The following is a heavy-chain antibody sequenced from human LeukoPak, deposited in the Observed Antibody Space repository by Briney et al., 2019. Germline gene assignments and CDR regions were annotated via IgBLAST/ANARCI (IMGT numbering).Heavy chain of an antibody. Sequence: SETLSLTCTVSGGSISSYYWSWIRQPPGKGLEWIGYIYYSGSTNYNSSLKSRVTISVDTSKNQFSLKLSSVTAADTAVYYCARFGGIAVASNWFDPWGQGTLVTVSS. V-gene: IGHV4-59*08. CDR2: IYYSGST. D-gene: IGHD6-19*01. CDR1: GGSISSYY. J-gene: IGHJ5*02. CDR3: ARFGGIAVASNWFDP.